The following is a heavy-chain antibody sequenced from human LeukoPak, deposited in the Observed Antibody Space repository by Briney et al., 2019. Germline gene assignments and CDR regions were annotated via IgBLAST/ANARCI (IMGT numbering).Heavy chain of an antibody. CDR2: INPDGNKK. J-gene: IGHJ4*02. CDR1: GLTFSSSW. D-gene: IGHD5-18*01. V-gene: IGHV3-7*01. CDR3: ARDLAYSRLDY. Sequence: GGSLRLSCAVSGLTFSSSWMDWVRQAPGKGLEWVASINPDGNKKYSADSVKGRFTISRGNAENSLYLQMNSLRVEDTAFYYCARDLAYSRLDYWGQGMLVTVSS.